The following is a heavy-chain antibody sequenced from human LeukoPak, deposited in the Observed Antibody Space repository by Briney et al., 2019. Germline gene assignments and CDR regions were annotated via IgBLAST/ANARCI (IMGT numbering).Heavy chain of an antibody. Sequence: SETLSLTCTVSGGSISSYYWSWIRQPPGKGLEWIGYIYYSGSTNYNPSPKSRVTISVDTSKNQFSLKLSSVTAADTAVYYCARRNIAAAGTTYWYFDLWGRGTLVTVSS. CDR3: ARRNIAAAGTTYWYFDL. CDR2: IYYSGST. D-gene: IGHD6-13*01. CDR1: GGSISSYY. V-gene: IGHV4-59*12. J-gene: IGHJ2*01.